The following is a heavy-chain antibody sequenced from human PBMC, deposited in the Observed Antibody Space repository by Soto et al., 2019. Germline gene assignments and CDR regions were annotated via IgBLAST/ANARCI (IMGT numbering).Heavy chain of an antibody. Sequence: ASVQVSCKASGYTFTSEGISWVRQAPGQGLEWMGWISAYNGNTNYAQKLQGRVTMTTDTSTSTAYMELRSLRSDDTAVYYCARALEPGYSSGWFDYWGQGTLVTV. D-gene: IGHD6-19*01. V-gene: IGHV1-18*01. CDR3: ARALEPGYSSGWFDY. CDR1: GYTFTSEG. CDR2: ISAYNGNT. J-gene: IGHJ4*02.